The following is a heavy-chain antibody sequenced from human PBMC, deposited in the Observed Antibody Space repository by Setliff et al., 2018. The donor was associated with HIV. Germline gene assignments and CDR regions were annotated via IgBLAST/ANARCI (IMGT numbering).Heavy chain of an antibody. V-gene: IGHV4-34*01. CDR3: ARGQYYYDSSGRELDY. CDR2: INHSGST. J-gene: IGHJ4*02. CDR1: GGSFSGYY. Sequence: ASETLSLTCGVHGGSFSGYYWSWIRQPPGKGLEWIGEINHSGSTRYNPSLKSRVTISVDTSKNQFSLKLSSVTAADTAVYYCARGQYYYDSSGRELDYWGQGTLVTVSS. D-gene: IGHD3-22*01.